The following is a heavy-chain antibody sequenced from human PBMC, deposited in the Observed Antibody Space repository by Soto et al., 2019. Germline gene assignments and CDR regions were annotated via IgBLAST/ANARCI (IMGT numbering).Heavy chain of an antibody. CDR1: GGTFSSYA. J-gene: IGHJ6*01. V-gene: IGHV1-69*14. CDR2: IIPMFGTA. CDR3: ARGPFLEWSLAYYYYGMDV. Sequence: QVQLVQSGAEVKKPGSSVKVSCKASGGTFSSYAISWVRQAPGQGLEWMGGIIPMFGTANYAQKFQGRVTMTADTSTSTAYMELSNLRSEDTAVYYCARGPFLEWSLAYYYYGMDVWGQGTTVIVSS. D-gene: IGHD3-3*01.